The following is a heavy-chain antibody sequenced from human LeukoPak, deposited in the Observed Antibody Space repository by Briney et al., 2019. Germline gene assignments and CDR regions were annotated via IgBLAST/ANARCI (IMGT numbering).Heavy chain of an antibody. CDR2: ITWSGGDT. V-gene: IGHV3-23*01. D-gene: IGHD6-19*01. CDR1: GFTFSSYA. CDR3: ARDSSGWSKDY. Sequence: GGSLRLSCAASGFTFSSYAMSWVRQAPGKGLQWVSTITWSGGDTYYEDSVKGRFTISRENSKNMMYLQMDSLRAEDTAVYYCARDSSGWSKDYWGQGTLVTVSS. J-gene: IGHJ4*02.